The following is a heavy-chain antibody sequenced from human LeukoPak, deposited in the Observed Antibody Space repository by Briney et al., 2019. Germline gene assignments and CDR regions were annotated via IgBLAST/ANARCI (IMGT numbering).Heavy chain of an antibody. D-gene: IGHD3-3*01. Sequence: ASVKVSCKTSGYTFTSYGISWVRQAPGQGLEWMGWISPYNGNTDYAQKLQGRVTMTTDTSTSTAYMQLRSLRSDDTAVYYCARDWSGQYYFDYWGQGTLVTVS. J-gene: IGHJ4*02. CDR1: GYTFTSYG. CDR3: ARDWSGQYYFDY. V-gene: IGHV1-18*01. CDR2: ISPYNGNT.